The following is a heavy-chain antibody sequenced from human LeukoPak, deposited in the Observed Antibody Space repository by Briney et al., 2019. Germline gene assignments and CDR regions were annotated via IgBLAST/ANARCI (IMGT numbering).Heavy chain of an antibody. V-gene: IGHV1-8*01. J-gene: IGHJ4*02. D-gene: IGHD6-6*01. CDR3: ARGRVGVAARAYYFDY. CDR2: MNPNSGNT. CDR1: GYTFTSYD. Sequence: ASVKVSCKASGYTFTSYDINWVRQATGQGLEWMGWMNPNSGNTGYAQKFQGRVAMTRNTSISTAYMELSSLRSEDTAVYYCARGRVGVAARAYYFDYWGQGTLVTVSS.